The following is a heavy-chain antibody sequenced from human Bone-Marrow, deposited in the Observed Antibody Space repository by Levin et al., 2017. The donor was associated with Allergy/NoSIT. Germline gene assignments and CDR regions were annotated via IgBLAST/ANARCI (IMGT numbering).Heavy chain of an antibody. V-gene: IGHV1-2*02. CDR2: INPNSGGT. CDR3: ARVLGASGTY. CDR1: GYNFTGYY. J-gene: IGHJ4*02. D-gene: IGHD3-10*01. Sequence: SVKVSCKASGYNFTGYYMHWVRQAPGQGLEWMGWINPNSGGTNYAQNFQGRVTMTRDTSINTAYMELSRLRSDDTAVYYCARVLGASGTYWGQGTLVTVSS.